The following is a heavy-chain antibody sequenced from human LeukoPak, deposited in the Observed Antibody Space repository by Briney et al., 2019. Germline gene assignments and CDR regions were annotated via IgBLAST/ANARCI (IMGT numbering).Heavy chain of an antibody. CDR2: IYHSGST. D-gene: IGHD3-10*01. CDR3: ASSYGSGSYSVGY. CDR1: GGSISSGGYS. Sequence: PSQTLSLTCAVSGGSISSGGYSWSCIRQPPGKGLEWNGYIYHSGSTYYNPSLKSRVTISVDRSKNQFSLKLSSVTAADTAVYYCASSYGSGSYSVGYWGQGTLVTVSS. J-gene: IGHJ4*02. V-gene: IGHV4-30-2*01.